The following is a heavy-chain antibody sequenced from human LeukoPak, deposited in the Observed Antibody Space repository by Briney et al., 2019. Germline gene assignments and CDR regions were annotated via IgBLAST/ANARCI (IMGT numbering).Heavy chain of an antibody. D-gene: IGHD6-19*01. CDR3: AKDLSRAVASDWFYP. J-gene: IGHJ5*02. V-gene: IGHV3-23*01. Sequence: PGGSLRLSCAASGFTFSKYDMSWVRQAPGRGLEWVSSISDSGGSTYYADSVKGRFTISRDNSKNTLYLQMTNLRAADTAVYYCAKDLSRAVASDWFYPWDQGSLVTVSS. CDR2: ISDSGGST. CDR1: GFTFSKYD.